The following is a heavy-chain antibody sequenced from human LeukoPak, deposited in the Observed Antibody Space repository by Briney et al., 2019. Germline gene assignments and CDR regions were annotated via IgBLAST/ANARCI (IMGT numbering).Heavy chain of an antibody. CDR3: AKEPPYDTFSGYEVPFDY. J-gene: IGHJ4*02. CDR1: GFTFSSYG. Sequence: GGSLRLSCAGSGFTFSSYGMHWVRQAPGKGLEWVAFIRYDGSNKYYADSVKGRFTISRDNSKNTLYLQMNSLRAEDTAVYYCAKEPPYDTFSGYEVPFDYWGQGTLVTVSS. V-gene: IGHV3-30*02. CDR2: IRYDGSNK. D-gene: IGHD3-9*01.